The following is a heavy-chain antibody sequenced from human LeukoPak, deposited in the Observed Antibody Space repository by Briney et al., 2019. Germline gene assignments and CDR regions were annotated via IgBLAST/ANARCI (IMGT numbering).Heavy chain of an antibody. V-gene: IGHV1-46*01. D-gene: IGHD6-13*01. CDR1: GYTFTSYA. Sequence: ASVKVSCKASGYTFTSYAMNWVRQAPGQGLEWMGIFNPSGGSTSYAQKFQGRVTMTRDTSTSTVSMELSSLRSEDTAVYYCARESIAAAGFFDQWGQGNLVNVSS. CDR3: ARESIAAAGFFDQ. CDR2: FNPSGGST. J-gene: IGHJ4*02.